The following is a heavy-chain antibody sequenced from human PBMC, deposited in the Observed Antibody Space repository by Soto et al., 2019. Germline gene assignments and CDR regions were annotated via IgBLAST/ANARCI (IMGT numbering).Heavy chain of an antibody. J-gene: IGHJ4*02. V-gene: IGHV3-11*01. CDR2: ISSSGSTI. CDR3: ARDYSGPWYPPPIDY. CDR1: GFTFSDYY. Sequence: GGSLRLSCAASGFTFSDYYMSWIRQAPGKGLEWVSYISSSGSTIYYADSVKGRFIISRDNAKNSLYLQMNSLRAEDTAVYYCARDYSGPWYPPPIDYWGQGTLVTVSS. D-gene: IGHD4-4*01.